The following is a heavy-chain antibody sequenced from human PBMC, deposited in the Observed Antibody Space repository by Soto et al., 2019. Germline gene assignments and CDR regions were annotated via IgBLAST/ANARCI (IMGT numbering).Heavy chain of an antibody. CDR2: IYYSGST. CDR1: GGSISSYY. V-gene: IGHV4-59*08. CDR3: ARVGLFYSGYDLYYFDY. D-gene: IGHD5-12*01. Sequence: PSETLSLTCTVSGGSISSYYWSWIRQPPGKGLEWIGYIYYSGSTYYNPSLKSRVTISVDTSKNQFSLKLSSVTAADTAVYYCARVGLFYSGYDLYYFDYWGQGTLVTVSS. J-gene: IGHJ4*02.